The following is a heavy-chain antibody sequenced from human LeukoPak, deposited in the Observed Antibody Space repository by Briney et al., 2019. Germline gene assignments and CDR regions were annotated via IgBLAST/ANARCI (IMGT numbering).Heavy chain of an antibody. CDR1: GFTFDDYG. V-gene: IGHV3-20*04. D-gene: IGHD1-20*01. CDR3: ARDAAYNWNDPRYAFDI. J-gene: IGHJ3*02. Sequence: GGSLRLSCAASGFTFDDYGMSWVRQAPGKGLEWVSGINWNGGSTGYADSVKGRFTISRDNAKNSLYLQMNSLRAEDTAVYYCARDAAYNWNDPRYAFDIWGQGTMVTVSS. CDR2: INWNGGST.